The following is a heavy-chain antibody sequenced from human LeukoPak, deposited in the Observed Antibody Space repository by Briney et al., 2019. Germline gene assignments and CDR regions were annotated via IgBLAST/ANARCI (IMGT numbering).Heavy chain of an antibody. V-gene: IGHV4-59*01. CDR3: AALGIPLALTF. D-gene: IGHD3-10*01. CDR2: IYYSGST. J-gene: IGHJ1*01. Sequence: KPPETLSLTCSVSGASISSYYWSWIRQPPGKGLEWIGYIYYSGSTNYNPSLKSRVTMSVDTSKNQFSLKLSSVTAADTAVYYCAALGIPLALTFWGQGTLVTVSS. CDR1: GASISSYY.